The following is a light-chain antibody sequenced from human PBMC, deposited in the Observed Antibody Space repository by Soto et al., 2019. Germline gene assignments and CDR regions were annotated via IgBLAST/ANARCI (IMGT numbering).Light chain of an antibody. Sequence: EVVLTQSPGTLSLSTGERATLSCRASQSFSSNYLVWYQQKPGQAPRLLIYAASRRAAGIPDRFSGSGSGTDYTLTISRLEPEDVAVYYCQQYGSSSWTFGQGTKVEIK. J-gene: IGKJ1*01. V-gene: IGKV3-20*01. CDR3: QQYGSSSWT. CDR1: QSFSSNY. CDR2: AAS.